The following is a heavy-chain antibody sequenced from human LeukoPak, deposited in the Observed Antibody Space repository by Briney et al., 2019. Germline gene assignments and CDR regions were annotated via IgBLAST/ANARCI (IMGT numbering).Heavy chain of an antibody. V-gene: IGHV3-30*04. Sequence: PGRSLRLSCAASGFTFTTYSLHWVRQAPGKGLEWVAVISYDGSDKYYADSVKGRFTVSRDNSKDMLYLQMNSLRTEDTAIYFCAKDAAKDLDSWGQGTLVTVSS. CDR3: AKDAAKDLDS. CDR1: GFTFTTYS. J-gene: IGHJ4*02. CDR2: ISYDGSDK.